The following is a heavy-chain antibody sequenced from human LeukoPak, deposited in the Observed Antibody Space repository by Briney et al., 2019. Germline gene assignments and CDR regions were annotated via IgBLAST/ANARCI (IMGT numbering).Heavy chain of an antibody. V-gene: IGHV3-23*01. CDR1: GFSFSSHG. CDR2: ISPSGDIT. CDR3: AKDDDWGRYKH. J-gene: IGHJ1*01. D-gene: IGHD3-16*01. Sequence: GGSLRLSCAGSGFSFSSHGMNWVRQAPGKGLEWVSGISPSGDITYYTDSVRGRFTISRDNFKYTLSLQVNSLRAEDTAMYYCAKDDDWGRYKHWGQGTLVTVSS.